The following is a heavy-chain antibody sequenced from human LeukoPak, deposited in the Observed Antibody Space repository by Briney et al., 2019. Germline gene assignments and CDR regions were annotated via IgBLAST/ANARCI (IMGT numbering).Heavy chain of an antibody. D-gene: IGHD2-2*01. CDR1: GGSISGYY. V-gene: IGHV4-59*01. CDR2: IYYSGST. CDR3: ARVGDCSSTSCYPSTNYYYMDV. Sequence: SETLSLTCTVSGGSISGYYWSWIRQPPGKGLEWIGYIYYSGSTNYNPSLKSRVTISVDTSKNQFSLKLSSVTAADTAVYYCARVGDCSSTSCYPSTNYYYMDVWGKGTTVTVSS. J-gene: IGHJ6*03.